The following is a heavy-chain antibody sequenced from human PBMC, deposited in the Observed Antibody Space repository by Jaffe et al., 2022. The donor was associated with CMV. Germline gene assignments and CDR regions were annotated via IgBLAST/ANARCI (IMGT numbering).Heavy chain of an antibody. V-gene: IGHV4-39*01. CDR1: GGSISSSSYY. CDR2: IYYSGST. D-gene: IGHD6-25*01. CDR3: ARSLWQQPLPFDY. Sequence: QLQLQESGPGLVKPSETLSLTCTVSGGSISSSSYYWGWIRQPPGKGLEWIGSIYYSGSTYYNPSLKSRVTISVDTSKNQFSLKLSSVTAADTAVYYCARSLWQQPLPFDYWGQGTLVTVSS. J-gene: IGHJ4*02.